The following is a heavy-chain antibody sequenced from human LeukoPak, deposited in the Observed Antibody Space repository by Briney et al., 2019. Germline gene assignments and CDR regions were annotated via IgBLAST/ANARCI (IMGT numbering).Heavy chain of an antibody. CDR1: GYTFTGYC. Sequence: ASVKASCKASGYTFTGYCMHWVRQAPGQGLEWMGWINPNSGGTNYQGRVTVTRDTSISTAYMELSRLTSDDTAVYYCARDILTGDAFDIWGQGTMVTVSS. V-gene: IGHV1-2*02. J-gene: IGHJ3*02. D-gene: IGHD7-27*01. CDR3: ARDILTGDAFDI. CDR2: INPNSGGT.